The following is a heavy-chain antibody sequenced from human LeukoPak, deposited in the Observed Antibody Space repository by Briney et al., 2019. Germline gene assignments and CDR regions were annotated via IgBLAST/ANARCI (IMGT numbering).Heavy chain of an antibody. V-gene: IGHV1-69*05. CDR3: ARSPWLNVVVSQEGFYFDY. J-gene: IGHJ4*02. Sequence: VASVKVSCKASGYTFTSYGISWVRQAPGQGLEWMGWIIPIFGTANYAQKFQGRVTITTDESTSTAYMELRSLRSDDTAVYYCARSPWLNVVVSQEGFYFDYWGQGTLVTVSS. CDR2: IIPIFGTA. D-gene: IGHD2-21*01. CDR1: GYTFTSYG.